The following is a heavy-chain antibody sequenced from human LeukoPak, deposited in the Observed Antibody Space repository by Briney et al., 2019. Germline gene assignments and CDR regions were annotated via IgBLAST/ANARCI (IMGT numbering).Heavy chain of an antibody. J-gene: IGHJ4*02. CDR3: ARDRTGYCSSTSCSWYFDY. CDR2: INWNGGST. Sequence: PGGSLRLSCAASGFTFDDYGMSWVRQAPGKGLEWVSGINWNGGSTGYADSVKGRFTISRDNAKNSLYLQMNSLRAEDTALHHCARDRTGYCSSTSCSWYFDYWGQGTLVTVSS. V-gene: IGHV3-20*01. D-gene: IGHD2-2*01. CDR1: GFTFDDYG.